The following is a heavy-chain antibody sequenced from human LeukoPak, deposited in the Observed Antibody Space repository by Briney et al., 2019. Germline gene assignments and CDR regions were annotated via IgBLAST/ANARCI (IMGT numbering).Heavy chain of an antibody. CDR3: ARAAGYRFDY. D-gene: IGHD5-12*01. CDR2: INHSGST. Sequence: TPSETLSLTCAVYGGSFSGYYWNWIRQPPGKGLEWIGEINHSGSTNYNPSLKSRVTISVDTSKNQFSLKLNSVTAADTAVYYCARAAGYRFDYWGQGTLVTVSS. CDR1: GGSFSGYY. J-gene: IGHJ4*02. V-gene: IGHV4-34*01.